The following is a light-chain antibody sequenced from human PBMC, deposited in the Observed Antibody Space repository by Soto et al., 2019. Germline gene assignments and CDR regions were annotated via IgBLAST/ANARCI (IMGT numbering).Light chain of an antibody. CDR1: QSVSSSY. CDR3: ERYCSSPPWT. Sequence: EIVLTQSPGTLSLSPGERATLSCRASQSVSSSYLAWFQQKPGQAPRLLIYGASSRATGIPARFSGSGSGTDLTLTITILEPEDLALYYCERYCSSPPWTCGQGTKVEIK. J-gene: IGKJ1*01. CDR2: GAS. V-gene: IGKV3-20*01.